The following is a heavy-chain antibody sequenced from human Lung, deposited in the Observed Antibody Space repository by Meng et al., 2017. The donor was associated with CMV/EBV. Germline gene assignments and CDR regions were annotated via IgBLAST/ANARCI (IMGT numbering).Heavy chain of an antibody. CDR2: IGGSGGPI. Sequence: GESLKISCAASRFTFSAYEMNWVRQAPGKGLEWVSYIGGSGGPINYADSVRGRFTISRNNARNSLYLQMNSLRAEDTAVYYCARGGYDYVWGSLDYWGQGXLVX. V-gene: IGHV3-48*03. J-gene: IGHJ4*02. CDR3: ARGGYDYVWGSLDY. D-gene: IGHD3-16*01. CDR1: RFTFSAYE.